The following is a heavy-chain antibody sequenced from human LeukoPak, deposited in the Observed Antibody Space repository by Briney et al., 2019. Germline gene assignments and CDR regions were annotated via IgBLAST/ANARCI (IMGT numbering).Heavy chain of an antibody. CDR1: GFTFSDYG. J-gene: IGHJ4*02. CDR3: AKGAKYFYGSGSYSGLVY. D-gene: IGHD3-10*01. Sequence: GGSLRLSCAASGFTFSDYGMHWVRQAPGKGLEWVAVIAYDSSHKYCADSVKGRFTISRDNSKNTLYLQMNSLSAEDTALYYCAKGAKYFYGSGSYSGLVYWGQGTLVTVSS. V-gene: IGHV3-30*18. CDR2: IAYDSSHK.